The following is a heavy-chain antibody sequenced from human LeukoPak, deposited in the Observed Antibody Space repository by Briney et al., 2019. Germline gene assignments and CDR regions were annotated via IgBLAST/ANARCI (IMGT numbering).Heavy chain of an antibody. CDR1: GGTFSSCA. J-gene: IGHJ6*02. CDR2: IIPILGIA. Sequence: SVKVSCKASGGTFSSCAISWVRQAPGQGLEWMGRIIPILGIANYAQKFQGRVTITADKSTSTAYMELSSLRSEDTAVYYCAREWAYYGSGTYYYYGMDVWGQGTTVTVSS. CDR3: AREWAYYGSGTYYYYGMDV. D-gene: IGHD3-10*01. V-gene: IGHV1-69*04.